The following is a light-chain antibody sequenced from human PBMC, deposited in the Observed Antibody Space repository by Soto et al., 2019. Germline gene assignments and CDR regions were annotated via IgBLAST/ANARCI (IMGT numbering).Light chain of an antibody. CDR3: QQFNSYPPLFT. CDR1: QDIDNY. V-gene: IGKV1-9*01. J-gene: IGKJ3*01. CDR2: AAS. Sequence: QLTQSPSSLSAFVGDRVTITCRASQDIDNYVAWYQQKPGRAPSLLIYAASTLQSGVPSRFSGSRSGTYFTLTISSLQPEDYATYFCQQFNSYPPLFTFGPGTKVDIK.